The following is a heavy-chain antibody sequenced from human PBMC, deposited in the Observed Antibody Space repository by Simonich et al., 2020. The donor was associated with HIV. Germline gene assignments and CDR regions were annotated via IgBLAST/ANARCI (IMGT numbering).Heavy chain of an antibody. J-gene: IGHJ4*02. CDR2: INHSGST. V-gene: IGHV4-34*01. CDR3: ARGFYQRLYYFDY. CDR1: GGSFSGYY. Sequence: QVQLQQWGAGLLKPSETLSLTCAVYGGSFSGYYWSWTRQPPGKGLEWIGEINHSGSTHYNPSLKSRVTISVDTSKNQFSLKLSSVTAADTAVYYCARGFYQRLYYFDYWGQGTLVTVSS. D-gene: IGHD2-2*01.